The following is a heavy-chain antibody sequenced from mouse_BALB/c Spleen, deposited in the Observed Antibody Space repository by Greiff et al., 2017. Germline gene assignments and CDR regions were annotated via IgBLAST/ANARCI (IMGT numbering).Heavy chain of an antibody. CDR1: GFTFSSYY. CDR2: INSNGGST. D-gene: IGHD2-2*01. V-gene: IGHV5-6-2*01. CDR3: ARHRGYDENYFDY. J-gene: IGHJ2*01. Sequence: EVKVEESGGGLVKLGGSLKLSCAASGFTFSSYYMSWVRQTPEKRLELVAAINSNGGSTYYPDTVKGRFTISRDNAKNTLYLPMSSLKSEDTALYYCARHRGYDENYFDYWGQGTTLTVSS.